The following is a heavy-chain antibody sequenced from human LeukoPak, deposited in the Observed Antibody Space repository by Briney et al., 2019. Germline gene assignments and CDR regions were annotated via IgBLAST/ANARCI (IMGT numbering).Heavy chain of an antibody. V-gene: IGHV3-74*01. Sequence: GGSLRLSCAASGFTFSTYWMNWVRQPREKGLLWVSHINPDGSTTNYADSVKGRFTISRDNAKNTLYLQMNNLRVEDTAVYYCARDVSGRDDYWGQGTLVTVSS. J-gene: IGHJ4*02. CDR2: INPDGSTT. CDR3: ARDVSGRDDY. CDR1: GFTFSTYW. D-gene: IGHD6-25*01.